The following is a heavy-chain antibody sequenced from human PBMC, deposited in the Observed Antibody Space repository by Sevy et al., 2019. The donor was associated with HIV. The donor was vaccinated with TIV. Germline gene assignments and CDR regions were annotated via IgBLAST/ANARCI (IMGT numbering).Heavy chain of an antibody. V-gene: IGHV3-21*01. CDR1: GFTFSSYS. CDR3: ARWYQLLAFDY. J-gene: IGHJ4*02. Sequence: GGSLRLSCAASGFTFSSYSMNWVRQAPGKGLEWVSSISSSNNYIYYADSLKGRFTISRDNAKNSLYLQMNSLRAEDTAVYYCARWYQLLAFDYWGQGTLVTVSS. D-gene: IGHD2-2*01. CDR2: ISSSNNYI.